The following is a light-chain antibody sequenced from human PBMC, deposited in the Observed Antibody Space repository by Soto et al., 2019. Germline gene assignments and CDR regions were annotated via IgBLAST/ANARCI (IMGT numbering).Light chain of an antibody. CDR1: QRGLHSPNDKDY. CDR2: WAS. V-gene: IGKV4-1*01. J-gene: IGKJ4*01. Sequence: VIPQPPVSLAVSLGENATITSMASQRGLHSPNDKDYLAWYQQKPGQPPKLLIYWASTRESGVPDRFSGSGSGTDFTLTISSLQAEDVAVYYCQQYYSLPLTFGGGTKVDIK. CDR3: QQYYSLPLT.